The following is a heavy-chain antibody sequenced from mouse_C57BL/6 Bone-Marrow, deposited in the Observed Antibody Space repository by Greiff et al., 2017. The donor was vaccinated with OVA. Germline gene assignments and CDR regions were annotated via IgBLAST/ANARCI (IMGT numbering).Heavy chain of an antibody. D-gene: IGHD2-4*01. CDR2: IDPSDSET. CDR3: ARRIYYDYDRDAMDY. V-gene: IGHV1-52*01. Sequence: QVQLQQPGAELVRPGSSVKLSCKASGYTFTSYWMHWVKQRPIQGLEWIGNIDPSDSETHYNQKFKDKATLTADKSSSTAYMQLSSLTYEDSAVYYCARRIYYDYDRDAMDYWGQGTSVTVSS. CDR1: GYTFTSYW. J-gene: IGHJ4*01.